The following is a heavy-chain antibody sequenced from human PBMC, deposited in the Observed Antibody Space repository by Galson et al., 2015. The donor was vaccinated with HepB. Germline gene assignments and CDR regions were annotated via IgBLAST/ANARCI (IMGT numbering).Heavy chain of an antibody. J-gene: IGHJ5*02. D-gene: IGHD5-12*01. Sequence: SLRLSCAASGFTFSSYSMNWVRQAPGKGLEWVSSISSSSSYIYYADSVKGRFTISRDNAKNSLYLQMNSLRAEDTAVYYCARDGEYSGYDFRWFDPWGQGTLVTVSS. CDR3: ARDGEYSGYDFRWFDP. CDR2: ISSSSSYI. V-gene: IGHV3-21*01. CDR1: GFTFSSYS.